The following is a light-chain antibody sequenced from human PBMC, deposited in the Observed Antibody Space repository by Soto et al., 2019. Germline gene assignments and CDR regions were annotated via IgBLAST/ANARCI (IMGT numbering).Light chain of an antibody. V-gene: IGKV3-15*01. CDR3: QQYNNWPRT. Sequence: IVLTQSPGTLSLSPWERATLSCRASQSVSSNYLAWYQQKPGQAPRLLIYGASTRATGIPARFSGSGSGTEFTLTISSLQSEDFAVYYCQQYNNWPRTFGQGTKVDIK. J-gene: IGKJ1*01. CDR2: GAS. CDR1: QSVSSN.